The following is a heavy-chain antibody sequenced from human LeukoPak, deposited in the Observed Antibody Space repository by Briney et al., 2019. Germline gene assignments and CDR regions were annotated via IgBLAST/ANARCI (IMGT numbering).Heavy chain of an antibody. CDR1: GFTFRSHG. CDR3: AKALGYSYGYEDY. D-gene: IGHD5-18*01. J-gene: IGHJ4*02. V-gene: IGHV3-33*06. Sequence: PGRSLRLSCAASGFTFRSHGMHWVRQAPGKGLDWVAVIWADGSITHHAESVKGRFTISRDNSKNTLYLQMNSLRAEDTAVYYCAKALGYSYGYEDYWGQGTLVTVSS. CDR2: IWADGSIT.